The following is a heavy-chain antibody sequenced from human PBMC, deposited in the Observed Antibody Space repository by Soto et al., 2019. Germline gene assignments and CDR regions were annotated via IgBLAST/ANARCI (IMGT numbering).Heavy chain of an antibody. J-gene: IGHJ5*02. CDR1: GGSISSGDYY. D-gene: IGHD1-7*01. CDR3: AGQTGTTKGWFDP. CDR2: IYYSGST. V-gene: IGHV4-30-4*01. Sequence: PSETLSLTCTVSGGSISSGDYYWSWIRQPPGKGLEWIGYIYYSGSTYYNPSLKSRVTISVDTSKNQFSLKLSSVTAADTAVYYCAGQTGTTKGWFDPWGQGTLVTVSS.